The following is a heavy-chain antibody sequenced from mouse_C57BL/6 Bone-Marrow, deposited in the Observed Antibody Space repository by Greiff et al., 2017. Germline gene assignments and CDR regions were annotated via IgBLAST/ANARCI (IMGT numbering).Heavy chain of an antibody. Sequence: VQGVESDAELVKPGASVKISCKVSGYTFTDHTFHWMKLRPEPGLEWIGYIYPRDGSTTSNEKFKGKATVTADKSSSTAYMQLNSLTSDDSAVYFCARRGLLRVFDDWGQGTTLTVSS. CDR3: ARRGLLRVFDD. CDR1: GYTFTDHT. CDR2: IYPRDGST. V-gene: IGHV1-78*01. J-gene: IGHJ2*01. D-gene: IGHD1-1*01.